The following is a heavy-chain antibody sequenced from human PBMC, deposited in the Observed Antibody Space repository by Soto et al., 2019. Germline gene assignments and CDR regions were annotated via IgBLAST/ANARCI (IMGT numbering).Heavy chain of an antibody. Sequence: SETLSLTCTVSGGSISSSSYYWGWIRQPPGKGLEWIGSIYYSGSPYYNPTLKSRITISVDTSKNQFSLKLSSVTAADTAVYYCARLSVEQQLPFDYWGQGTLVTVSS. CDR2: IYYSGSP. D-gene: IGHD6-13*01. J-gene: IGHJ4*02. CDR1: GGSISSSSYY. V-gene: IGHV4-39*01. CDR3: ARLSVEQQLPFDY.